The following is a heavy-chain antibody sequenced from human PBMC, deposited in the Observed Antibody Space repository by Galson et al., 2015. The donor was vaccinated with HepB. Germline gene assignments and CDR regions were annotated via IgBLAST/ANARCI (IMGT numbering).Heavy chain of an antibody. CDR2: ISDSGTST. CDR1: GFTFRSCA. D-gene: IGHD6-19*01. J-gene: IGHJ4*02. V-gene: IGHV3-23*01. CDR3: FPTSSDWYGYH. Sequence: SLRLSCAASGFTFRSCAMSWVRQAPGKGLEWVSGISDSGTSTYYADSVRGRFTISRDNSKNTLYLQMNSLRAEDTAIYYCFPTSSDWYGYHWGQGTLVTVSS.